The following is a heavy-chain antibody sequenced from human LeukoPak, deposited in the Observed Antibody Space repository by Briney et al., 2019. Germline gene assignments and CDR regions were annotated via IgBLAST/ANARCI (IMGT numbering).Heavy chain of an antibody. CDR1: GGSVSSYC. V-gene: IGHV4-59*08. CDR2: FYYSGST. Sequence: SETLSLTCTVSGGSVSSYCWSWIRQPPGKGLEWLGYFYYSGSTNYNPSLKSRVTMSLDTSKNHFSLRLNSVTASDTAVYYCARASGYSSSWYPDYWGQGTLVTVSS. D-gene: IGHD6-13*01. J-gene: IGHJ4*02. CDR3: ARASGYSSSWYPDY.